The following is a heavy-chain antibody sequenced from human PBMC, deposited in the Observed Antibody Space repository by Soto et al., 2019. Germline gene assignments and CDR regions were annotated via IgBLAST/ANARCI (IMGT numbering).Heavy chain of an antibody. Sequence: GGSLSLSCAASGFTFSSYAMSWVRQAPGKGLEWVSAISGSGGSTYYADSVKGRFTISRDNSKNTLYLQMNSLRAEDTAVYYCAKDEYCSSTSCYLDYWGQGTLVTVSS. CDR1: GFTFSSYA. CDR2: ISGSGGST. D-gene: IGHD2-2*01. V-gene: IGHV3-23*01. CDR3: AKDEYCSSTSCYLDY. J-gene: IGHJ4*02.